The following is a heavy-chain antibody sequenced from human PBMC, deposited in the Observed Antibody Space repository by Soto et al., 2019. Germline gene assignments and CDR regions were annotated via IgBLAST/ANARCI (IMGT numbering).Heavy chain of an antibody. V-gene: IGHV4-39*01. Sequence: GTLSLTCLLSGSSISSGGYYWGWIRQPPGKGLEWIASMYYNVGTYYNPSLKSRVTISVDTSANQFSRKLSSVTAADTAVYYCARVAGSGWYDAWGQGTLATVYS. CDR1: GSSISSGGYY. CDR2: MYYNVGT. D-gene: IGHD1-26*01. CDR3: ARVAGSGWYDA. J-gene: IGHJ5*02.